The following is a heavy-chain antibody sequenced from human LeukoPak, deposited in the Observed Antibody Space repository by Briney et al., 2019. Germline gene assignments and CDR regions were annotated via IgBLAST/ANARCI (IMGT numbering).Heavy chain of an antibody. D-gene: IGHD3-9*01. CDR3: AKGSTYNIWTDNLDY. CDR1: GFTFDDYV. CDR2: IGWDGVTT. J-gene: IGHJ4*02. V-gene: IGHV3-43*01. Sequence: PGGSLRLSCAASGFTFDDYVMHWVRHAPGKGLEWVSLIGWDGVTTHYADSVKGRFTIPRDNTKNSLYLQMNSLRNEDTAVYYCAKGSTYNIWTDNLDYWGQGTLVTVSS.